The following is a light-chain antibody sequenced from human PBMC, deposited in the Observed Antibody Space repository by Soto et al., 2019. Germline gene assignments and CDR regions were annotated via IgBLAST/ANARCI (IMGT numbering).Light chain of an antibody. V-gene: IGLV2-14*01. J-gene: IGLJ2*01. CDR3: NAYTSSNTREGVL. Sequence: QSALTQPASVSGSPGQTITISCTGTSSDVGGYSYVSWYQQHPGKAPKLMIYGVTYRPSGVSHRIYGSKSGNTAALTISGLQADDEADYYCNAYTSSNTREGVLFCGGTKVTVL. CDR2: GVT. CDR1: SSDVGGYSY.